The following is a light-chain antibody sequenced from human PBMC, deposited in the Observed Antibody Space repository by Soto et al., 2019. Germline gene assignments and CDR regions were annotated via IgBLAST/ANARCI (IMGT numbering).Light chain of an antibody. Sequence: DIQMTQSPSILSASVGDRVTITCRASQSVNIWLAWYRQKSGKAPNLLIYDASTLQSGVPSRFSGSGVGTDFTLTISSLQPDHLASYSCQQYDSFPRTFGKGTRV. J-gene: IGKJ1*01. CDR3: QQYDSFPRT. CDR2: DAS. V-gene: IGKV1-5*01. CDR1: QSVNIW.